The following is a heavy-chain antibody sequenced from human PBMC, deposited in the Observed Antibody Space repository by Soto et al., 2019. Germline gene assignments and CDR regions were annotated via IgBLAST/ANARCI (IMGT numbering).Heavy chain of an antibody. Sequence: PSETLSLTCSFSECSISSYYLILLRPTPGKGLEWIGYIYYSGSTNYNPPLKSRVTISVDTSKNQFSLKLSSVTAADTAVYYCASEPPYGDYDYYYYMDVWGKGTTVTVSS. CDR3: ASEPPYGDYDYYYYMDV. CDR2: IYYSGST. V-gene: IGHV4-59*08. D-gene: IGHD4-17*01. CDR1: ECSISSYY. J-gene: IGHJ6*03.